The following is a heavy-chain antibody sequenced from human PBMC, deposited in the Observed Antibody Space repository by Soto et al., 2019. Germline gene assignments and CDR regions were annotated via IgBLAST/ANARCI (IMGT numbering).Heavy chain of an antibody. CDR2: IYSGSST. Sequence: EVQLVESGGGLVQPGGSLRLSCAASGFTVSSNYMSWVRQAPGKGLEWVSVIYSGSSTYYADSGKGRFTVSRDNSKNTLYLQMNSLRAEDTAVYYCARNVIRGVLNYYMDVWGTGTTVTVSS. J-gene: IGHJ6*03. CDR3: ARNVIRGVLNYYMDV. CDR1: GFTVSSNY. V-gene: IGHV3-66*01. D-gene: IGHD3-10*01.